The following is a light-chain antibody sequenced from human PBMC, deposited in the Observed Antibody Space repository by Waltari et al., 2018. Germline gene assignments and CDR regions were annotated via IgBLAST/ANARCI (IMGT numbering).Light chain of an antibody. V-gene: IGLV2-14*03. CDR2: EVS. J-gene: IGLJ1*01. Sequence: QSALTQPASVSGSPGQSITISCTGTSNDVGGYKYVSWYQQHPGKAPKLMIYEVSNRPAGVSNRFSGSKSGNTASRTISGLQAEDEADYYCKSYSTSSTHYVFGTGTKVTVL. CDR1: SNDVGGYKY. CDR3: KSYSTSSTHYV.